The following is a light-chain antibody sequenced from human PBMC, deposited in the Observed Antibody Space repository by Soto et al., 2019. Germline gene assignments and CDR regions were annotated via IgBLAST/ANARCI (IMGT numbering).Light chain of an antibody. CDR2: DVS. V-gene: IGLV2-14*03. CDR3: SSYTGSTTLVI. J-gene: IGLJ2*01. CDR1: SSDVGGYNY. Sequence: QSALTQPASVSGSAGLSITISCTGASSDVGGYNYVSWYQQHPGKAPKLMIYDVSNRPSGVSNRFSGSRSGNTASLTISGLQAEDEADYYCSSYTGSTTLVIFGGGTKLTVL.